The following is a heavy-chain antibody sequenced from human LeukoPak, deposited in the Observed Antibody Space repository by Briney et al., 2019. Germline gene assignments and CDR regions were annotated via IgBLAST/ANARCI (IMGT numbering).Heavy chain of an antibody. CDR3: ARSAEWYYMDV. CDR1: GYNFTSYW. Sequence: NHGESLQISCKGSGYNFTSYWIGWVRQLPGKGLEWMGIIYPGDSDTRYSPSFQGQVTISADKSISSAYLQWSSLKASDTAMYYCARSAEWYYMDVWGKGTTVTVSS. CDR2: IYPGDSDT. V-gene: IGHV5-51*01. J-gene: IGHJ6*03. D-gene: IGHD3-3*01.